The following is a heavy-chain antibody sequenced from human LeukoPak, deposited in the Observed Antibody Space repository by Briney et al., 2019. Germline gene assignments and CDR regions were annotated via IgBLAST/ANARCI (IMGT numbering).Heavy chain of an antibody. J-gene: IGHJ5*02. V-gene: IGHV3-23*01. CDR1: GFTFSSYA. CDR3: AKRVFGSSFDP. Sequence: QTGGSLRLSCAASGFTFSSYAMSWVRQAPGKGLEWVSAISGSGGSTYYADSVKGRLTISRDNSKNTVYLQMNSLRAEDTAVYYCAKRVFGSSFDPWGQGTLVTVSS. D-gene: IGHD3-16*01. CDR2: ISGSGGST.